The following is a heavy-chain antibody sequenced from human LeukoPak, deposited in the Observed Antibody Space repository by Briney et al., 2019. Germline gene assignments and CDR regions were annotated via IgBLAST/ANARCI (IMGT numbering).Heavy chain of an antibody. CDR1: GFTFDDYG. J-gene: IGHJ5*02. V-gene: IGHV3-20*04. CDR2: VNWNGGST. D-gene: IGHD3-10*01. Sequence: GGSLRLSCAASGFTFDDYGMSWDRQAPGKGLEWISGVNWNGGSTGYADSVKGRFTISRDNAKNSLYLQMNSLRAEDTAVYYCAILEKTMVRGGFDPWGQGTLVTVSS. CDR3: AILEKTMVRGGFDP.